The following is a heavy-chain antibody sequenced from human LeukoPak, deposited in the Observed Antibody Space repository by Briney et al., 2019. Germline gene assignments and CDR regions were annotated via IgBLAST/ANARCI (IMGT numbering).Heavy chain of an antibody. CDR2: LRNKANSYST. Sequence: GGSLRLSCAVSGFTFSDHYMDWVRRPPGRGVEGVGRLRNKANSYSTEYAASVKGRLTISRDDSKNSLYLQMNSLKNEDTAVYYCVRGGLHYYDGRSYIYWGQGALVTVSS. J-gene: IGHJ4*02. D-gene: IGHD3-22*01. CDR1: GFTFSDHY. CDR3: VRGGLHYYDGRSYIY. V-gene: IGHV3-72*01.